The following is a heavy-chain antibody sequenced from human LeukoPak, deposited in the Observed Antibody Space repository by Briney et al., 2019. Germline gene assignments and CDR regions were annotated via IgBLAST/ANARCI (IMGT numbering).Heavy chain of an antibody. CDR3: ARHDGRGGATMGALDS. V-gene: IGHV4-39*01. J-gene: IGHJ4*02. CDR1: AGSISSSSHH. Sequence: PSETLSLTCTVSAGSISSSSHHWGWIRQSPGKGLEWIGSIYSGRTTYYNPSLNSRVTISVLTSKNQFSLQLHSVTAADTAVYYCARHDGRGGATMGALDSWGQGSLVAVSS. D-gene: IGHD5-12*01. CDR2: IYSGRTT.